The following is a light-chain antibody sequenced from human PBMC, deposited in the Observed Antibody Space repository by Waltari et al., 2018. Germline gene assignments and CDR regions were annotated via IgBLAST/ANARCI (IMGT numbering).Light chain of an antibody. J-gene: IGLJ3*02. CDR3: AAWDDDLNGWV. Sequence: QSVLTQPPSASGTPVQRVTTSCSGSSPNLLLGPLSWYKPLPGPAPRLLIYANNPRPSGVPARFSGSKSGTSASLAISGLQVEDEADYYCAAWDDDLNGWVFGGGTKVTVL. CDR2: ANN. CDR1: SPNLLLGP. V-gene: IGLV1-44*01.